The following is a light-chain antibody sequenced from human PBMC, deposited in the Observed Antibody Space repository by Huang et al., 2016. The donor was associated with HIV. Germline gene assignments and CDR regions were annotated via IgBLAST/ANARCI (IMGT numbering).Light chain of an antibody. CDR1: QAIFSN. Sequence: IQLTQSPSSLSASVGDRVTITCRANQAIFSNLAWYQQKTGKATKLLVNSTSTLRSGVPARFSGSGSGTDFTLTISSLQPEDFATYSCQHLYTFGGGTKVEIK. J-gene: IGKJ4*01. CDR3: QHLYT. CDR2: STS. V-gene: IGKV1-9*01.